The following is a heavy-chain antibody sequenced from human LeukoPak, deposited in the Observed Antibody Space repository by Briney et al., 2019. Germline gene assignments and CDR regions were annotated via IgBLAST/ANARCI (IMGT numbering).Heavy chain of an antibody. CDR1: GYTFTSYG. Sequence: ASVKVSCKASGYTFTSYGISWVRQAPGQGLEWMGWISAYNGNTNYAQKFQGRVTMTRDMSTSTVYMELSSLRSEDTAVYYCARALPHRRLMDTTMEQHWFDPWGQGTLVTVSS. J-gene: IGHJ5*02. D-gene: IGHD5-18*01. V-gene: IGHV1-18*01. CDR2: ISAYNGNT. CDR3: ARALPHRRLMDTTMEQHWFDP.